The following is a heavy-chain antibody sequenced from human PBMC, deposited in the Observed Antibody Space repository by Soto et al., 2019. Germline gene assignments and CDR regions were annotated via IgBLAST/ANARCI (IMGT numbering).Heavy chain of an antibody. Sequence: GESLKISFKGARYSFAVYWITLVRQMHGQVLEWRVRIDPSDSQTYYSPPFRGHVTIAAATCIPTPFLQWSRLRPSDTAMHYCARQIYAADRGPNVQYYFDSWAQGTLVTVCS. D-gene: IGHD2-2*01. V-gene: IGHV5-10-1*01. CDR2: IDPSDSQT. CDR3: ARQIYAADRGPNVQYYFDS. J-gene: IGHJ4*02. CDR1: RYSFAVYW.